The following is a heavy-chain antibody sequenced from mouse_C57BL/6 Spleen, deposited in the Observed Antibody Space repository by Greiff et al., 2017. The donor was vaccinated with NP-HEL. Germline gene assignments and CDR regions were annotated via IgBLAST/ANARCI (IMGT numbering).Heavy chain of an antibody. CDR3: ARGHYYGNYFDY. CDR1: GYAFSSSW. V-gene: IGHV1-82*01. Sequence: VQLQQSGPELVKPGASVKISCKASGYAFSSSWMNWVKQRPGKGLEWIGRIYPGDGDTNYNGKFKGKATLTADKSSSTAYMQLSSLTSEDSAVYFCARGHYYGNYFDYWGQGTTLTVSS. J-gene: IGHJ2*01. CDR2: IYPGDGDT. D-gene: IGHD1-1*01.